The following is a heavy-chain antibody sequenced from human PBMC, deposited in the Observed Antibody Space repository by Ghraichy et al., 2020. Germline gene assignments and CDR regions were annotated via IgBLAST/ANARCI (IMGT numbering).Heavy chain of an antibody. Sequence: GGSLRLSCAASGLTFDIYDMTWVRQAPGKGLEWVSAISGSGSSTYYADSVKGRFTISRDNSKKTLFLQMNSLSAEDTAVYYCAKVILRGNGYGSSPGPLFFDSWGQGTLVTVSS. CDR3: AKVILRGNGYGSSPGPLFFDS. V-gene: IGHV3-23*01. CDR1: GLTFDIYD. CDR2: ISGSGSST. D-gene: IGHD5-18*01. J-gene: IGHJ4*02.